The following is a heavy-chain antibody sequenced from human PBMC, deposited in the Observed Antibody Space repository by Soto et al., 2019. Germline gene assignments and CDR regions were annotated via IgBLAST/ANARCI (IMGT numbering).Heavy chain of an antibody. J-gene: IGHJ4*02. Sequence: GGSLRLSCTASVFSFSDYRFNWVRQAPGEGLEWVSAITQTGTNAYYGDSVKGRFTISKDSADNSLILQMTSLRAEDTAVYHCARARRNDWYSDYWGQGTLVTVSS. D-gene: IGHD2-21*02. CDR3: ARARRNDWYSDY. CDR2: ITQTGTNA. CDR1: VFSFSDYR. V-gene: IGHV3-21*01.